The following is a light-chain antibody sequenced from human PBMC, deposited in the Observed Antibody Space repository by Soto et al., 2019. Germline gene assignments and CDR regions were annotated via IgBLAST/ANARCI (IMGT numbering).Light chain of an antibody. V-gene: IGKV1-27*01. CDR2: AAS. J-gene: IGKJ5*01. CDR1: QGISNN. Sequence: DIQMTQSPSSLSASVGDRVTIICRASQGISNNLAWYQQKPGKVPKLLIYAASTLQSGVPSRFSGSGSGTDFTLTISSLQPEDVATYYCQKYNSVPITFGQGTRLEIK. CDR3: QKYNSVPIT.